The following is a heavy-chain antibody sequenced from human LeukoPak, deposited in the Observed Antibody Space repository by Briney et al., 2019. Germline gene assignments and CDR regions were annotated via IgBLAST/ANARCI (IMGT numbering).Heavy chain of an antibody. J-gene: IGHJ1*01. CDR3: ARVAGYSSSWYNAEYFQH. CDR2: ISSSSSYI. CDR1: GFTFSSYS. D-gene: IGHD6-13*01. V-gene: IGHV3-21*01. Sequence: GGSLRLSCAASGFTFSSYSMNWVRQAPGKGLEWVSSISSSSSYIYYADSVKGRFTISRDNAKNSLYLQMNSLRAEDTAVYYCARVAGYSSSWYNAEYFQHWGQGTLVTVSS.